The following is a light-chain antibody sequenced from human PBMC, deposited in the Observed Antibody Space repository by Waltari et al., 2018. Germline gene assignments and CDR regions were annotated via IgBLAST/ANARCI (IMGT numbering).Light chain of an antibody. CDR1: QSVGKS. CDR3: QHYVRLPAT. V-gene: IGKV3-20*01. J-gene: IGKJ1*01. CDR2: GAS. Sequence: EVVLTQSPGNLSLYPGERATLACRASQSVGKSLAWYQHKPGQAPRPLIYGASRRATGIPDRFSGSGSGTDFSLTISRLEPEDFAVYYCQHYVRLPATFGQGTKVEI.